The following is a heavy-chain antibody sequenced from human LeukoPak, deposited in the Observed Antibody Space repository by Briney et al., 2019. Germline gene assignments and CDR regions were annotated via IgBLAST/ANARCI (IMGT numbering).Heavy chain of an antibody. D-gene: IGHD3-22*01. CDR1: GGSISSGNW. Sequence: PSETLSLTCAVSGGSISSGNWWSWVRQPPGKELEWIGEIYHSGSTNYNPSLKSRVSISVDKSENQFSLKLSSVTAADTAVYYCARDADSSGYHDAFDIWGQGTMVTVSS. CDR2: IYHSGST. J-gene: IGHJ3*02. CDR3: ARDADSSGYHDAFDI. V-gene: IGHV4-4*02.